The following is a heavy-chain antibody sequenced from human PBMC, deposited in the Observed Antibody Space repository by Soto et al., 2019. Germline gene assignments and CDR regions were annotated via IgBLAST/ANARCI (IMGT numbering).Heavy chain of an antibody. CDR3: ARDLGVVITAEYFQH. V-gene: IGHV3-7*03. Sequence: PVGSLRLSCVASGFTFSSYWMSWVRQAPGKGLEWVANIKSDGSEMYYVDSVKGRFTISRDNARKSLYLQMNSLRVEDTALYYCARDLGVVITAEYFQHWGPVTLVTVSS. J-gene: IGHJ1*01. CDR2: IKSDGSEM. D-gene: IGHD3-22*01. CDR1: GFTFSSYW.